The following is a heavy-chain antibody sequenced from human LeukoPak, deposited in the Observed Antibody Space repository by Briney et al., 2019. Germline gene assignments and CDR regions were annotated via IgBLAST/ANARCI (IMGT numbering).Heavy chain of an antibody. CDR3: ARTGNWFDP. V-gene: IGHV4-34*01. CDR2: INHRGST. J-gene: IGHJ5*02. Sequence: PSETLSLTCAVYGGTFSGYYWSWIRQPPGKGLEWIGEINHRGSTNYNPSLKSRVTISVDTSKNQFSLKLSSVTAADTAVYYCARTGNWFDPWGEGTLVTVSS. CDR1: GGTFSGYY.